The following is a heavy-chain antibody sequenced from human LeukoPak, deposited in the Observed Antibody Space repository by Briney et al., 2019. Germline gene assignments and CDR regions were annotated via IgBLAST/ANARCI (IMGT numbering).Heavy chain of an antibody. CDR3: SSGGTTWGTLDY. D-gene: IGHD1-7*01. V-gene: IGHV3-30*02. Sequence: GGSLRLSCAASGFAFSSYGMYWVRQTPDKGLEWVAYLRKDGTYSNYADSVRGRFTISRDNSKNTLDLQMSSLRGEGTAVYYCSSGGTTWGTLDYWGQGTLVTVSS. CDR2: LRKDGTYS. J-gene: IGHJ4*02. CDR1: GFAFSSYG.